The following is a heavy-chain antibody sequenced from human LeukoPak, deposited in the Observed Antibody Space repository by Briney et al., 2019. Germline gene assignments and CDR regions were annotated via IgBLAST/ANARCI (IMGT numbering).Heavy chain of an antibody. CDR1: GGSISSSSYY. D-gene: IGHD2-21*02. CDR2: IYYSGST. CDR3: ARQYCGGDCYRPDAFDI. V-gene: IGHV4-39*07. Sequence: SETLSLTCTVSGGSISSSSYYWGWIRQPPGKGLEWIGSIYYSGSTYYNPSLKSRVTISVDTSKNQFSLKLSSVTAADTAVYYCARQYCGGDCYRPDAFDIWGQGTMVTVSS. J-gene: IGHJ3*02.